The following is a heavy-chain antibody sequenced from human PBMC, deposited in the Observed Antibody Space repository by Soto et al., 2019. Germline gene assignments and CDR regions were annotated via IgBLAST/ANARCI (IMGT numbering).Heavy chain of an antibody. CDR1: GYTFTSYG. D-gene: IGHD3-22*01. V-gene: IGHV1-18*04. J-gene: IGHJ6*02. Sequence: GASVKVSCKASGYTFTSYGISWVRQAPGQGLEWMGWISAYNGNTNYAQKLQGRVTMTTDTSTSTAYMELRSLRSDDTAVYYCAIWYYYDSSGSYGMDVWGQGTTVTVSS. CDR3: AIWYYYDSSGSYGMDV. CDR2: ISAYNGNT.